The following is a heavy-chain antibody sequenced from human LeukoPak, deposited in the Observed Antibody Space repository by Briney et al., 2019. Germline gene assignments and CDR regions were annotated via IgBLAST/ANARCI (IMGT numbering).Heavy chain of an antibody. J-gene: IGHJ4*02. V-gene: IGHV3-9*01. CDR3: AKDEAGPGGTLDY. Sequence: PGGSLRLSCAASGFTFDDYAMHWVRQAPGKGLEWVSGISWNSGSIGYADSVKGRFTISRDNAKNSLYLQMNSLRAEDTALYYCAKDEAGPGGTLDYWGQGNLVTVSS. CDR1: GFTFDDYA. CDR2: ISWNSGSI.